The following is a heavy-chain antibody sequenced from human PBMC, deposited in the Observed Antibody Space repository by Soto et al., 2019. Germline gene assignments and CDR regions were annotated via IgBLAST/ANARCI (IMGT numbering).Heavy chain of an antibody. D-gene: IGHD6-19*01. Sequence: QVQLVESGGGVVQPGRSLRLSCAASGFTFSSYGMHWVRQAPGKGLEWVAVIWYDGSNKYYADSVKGRFTISRDNSKNTLYLQMNSLRAEDTAVYYCARVLYSSGCQRVCGMDVWGQGTTVTVSS. V-gene: IGHV3-33*01. J-gene: IGHJ6*02. CDR3: ARVLYSSGCQRVCGMDV. CDR2: IWYDGSNK. CDR1: GFTFSSYG.